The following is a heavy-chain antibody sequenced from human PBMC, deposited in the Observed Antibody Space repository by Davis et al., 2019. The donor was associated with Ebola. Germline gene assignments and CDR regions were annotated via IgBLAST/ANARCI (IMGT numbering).Heavy chain of an antibody. Sequence: GESLKISCEGSGFTFSGYSMNWVRQAPGKGLEWVAYITGRSRTIHYADSVKGRFTISRDNGKKSLYLQMNSLRDDDTAVYYCARSNSGTYCGDDCYWGTDYWGQGTLVTVSS. V-gene: IGHV3-48*02. D-gene: IGHD2-21*01. CDR2: ITGRSRTI. J-gene: IGHJ4*02. CDR3: ARSNSGTYCGDDCYWGTDY. CDR1: GFTFSGYS.